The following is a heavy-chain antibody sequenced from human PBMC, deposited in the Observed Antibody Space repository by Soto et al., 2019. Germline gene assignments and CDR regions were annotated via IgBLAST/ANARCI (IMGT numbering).Heavy chain of an antibody. CDR1: GGSVSSGDYS. Sequence: KSSETLSLTCTVSGGSVSSGDYSWSWIRQAPGKGLEWIGYIFYSGRTYSKPSLKSRVTISVDTSKNQFSLKLSSVTAADTAMYYCARGSYYDSSGYYYEGYYFDYWGQGTLVTVSS. CDR3: ARGSYYDSSGYYYEGYYFDY. CDR2: IFYSGRT. V-gene: IGHV4-30-4*01. J-gene: IGHJ4*02. D-gene: IGHD3-22*01.